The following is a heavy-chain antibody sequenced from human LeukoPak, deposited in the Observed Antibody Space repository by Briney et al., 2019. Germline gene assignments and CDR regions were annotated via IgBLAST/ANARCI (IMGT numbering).Heavy chain of an antibody. J-gene: IGHJ5*02. CDR3: ARVGMADCGGDCLGWFDP. D-gene: IGHD2-21*02. CDR1: GYTFTGYY. V-gene: IGHV1-2*02. CDR2: INLDSDDI. Sequence: GASVKVSCKASGYTFTGYYMHWVRQAPGQGLEWMGWINLDSDDINYAQKFQGRVTMTRDTSISTAYMELSRLRSDDTAVYYCARVGMADCGGDCLGWFDPWGQGTLVTVSS.